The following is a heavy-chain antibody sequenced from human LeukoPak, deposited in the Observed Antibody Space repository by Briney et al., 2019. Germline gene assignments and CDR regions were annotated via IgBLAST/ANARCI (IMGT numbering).Heavy chain of an antibody. J-gene: IGHJ3*01. D-gene: IGHD1-26*01. CDR3: GMSGDRVPLQDDVFDV. CDR1: GYSFTSYC. Sequence: GESLKISCKVSGYSFTSYCIGWVRQMPGKGLEWMGIIYPVDSGPTHSPSFQGQVTISVDNSINTAYLQWSSLQASDTAMYYCGMSGDRVPLQDDVFDVWGQGTMVTVST. CDR2: IYPVDSGP. V-gene: IGHV5-51*01.